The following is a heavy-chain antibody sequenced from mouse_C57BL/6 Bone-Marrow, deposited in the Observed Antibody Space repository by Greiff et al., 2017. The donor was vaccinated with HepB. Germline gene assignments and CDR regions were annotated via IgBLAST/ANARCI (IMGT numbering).Heavy chain of an antibody. CDR1: GYTFTSYG. CDR3: ARPLDGYYDAY. Sequence: QVQLQQSGAELARPGASVKLSCKASGYTFTSYGISWVKQRTGQGLEWIGEIYPRSGNTYYNEKFKGKATLTADKSSSTAYMELRSLTSEDSAVYFCARPLDGYYDAYWGQGTLVTVSA. CDR2: IYPRSGNT. J-gene: IGHJ3*01. D-gene: IGHD2-3*01. V-gene: IGHV1-81*01.